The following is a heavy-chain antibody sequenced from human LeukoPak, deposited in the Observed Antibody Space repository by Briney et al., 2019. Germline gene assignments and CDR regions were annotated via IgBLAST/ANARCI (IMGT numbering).Heavy chain of an antibody. V-gene: IGHV1-18*01. J-gene: IGHJ4*02. Sequence: VASVKVSCKASGYTFTSNGISWVRQAPGQGLEWMAWISTYNGNTNYAQKLQGRVTMTTDTSTSTAYMELRSLTSDDTAVYYCARDYYGSGSHPYFDYWGQGTLVTVSS. CDR2: ISTYNGNT. D-gene: IGHD3-10*01. CDR1: GYTFTSNG. CDR3: ARDYYGSGSHPYFDY.